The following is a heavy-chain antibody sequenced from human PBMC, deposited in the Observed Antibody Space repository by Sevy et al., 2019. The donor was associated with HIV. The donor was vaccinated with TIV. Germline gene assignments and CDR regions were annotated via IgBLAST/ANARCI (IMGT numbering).Heavy chain of an antibody. CDR2: TSYDGRNK. CDR3: ARTNYYEDY. J-gene: IGHJ4*02. V-gene: IGHV3-30*14. D-gene: IGHD3-16*01. Sequence: GGSLRLSCGASGFTFSSYAMHWVRQAPGKGLEWVAMTSYDGRNKYHADSVKGRFTISRDNSKNTLYLQMNSLRAEDTAVYYCARTNYYEDYWGQGTLVTVSS. CDR1: GFTFSSYA.